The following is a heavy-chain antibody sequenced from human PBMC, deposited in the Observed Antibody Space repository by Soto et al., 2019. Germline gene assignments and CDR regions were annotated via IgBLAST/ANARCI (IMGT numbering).Heavy chain of an antibody. CDR1: GGSISSGDYY. D-gene: IGHD5-12*01. CDR3: ARYGGYEGLRFDP. V-gene: IGHV4-30-4*01. CDR2: IFYSGST. J-gene: IGHJ5*02. Sequence: QVQLQESGPGLVKPSQTLSLTCTVSGGSISSGDYYWSWIRQPPGKGLEWIRYIFYSGSTYYNPSLKSRVTISVDTSKNQFSLKRSSVTAADTGVYYCARYGGYEGLRFDPWGQGTLVTVSS.